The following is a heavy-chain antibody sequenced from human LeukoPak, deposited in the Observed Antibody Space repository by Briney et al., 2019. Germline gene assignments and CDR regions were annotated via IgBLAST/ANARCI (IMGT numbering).Heavy chain of an antibody. CDR3: ARAVRGSYYYYYGMDV. CDR2: IYYSGST. J-gene: IGHJ6*02. D-gene: IGHD3-10*01. Sequence: PSETLSLTSTVSGGSISSYYWSWIRRPPGKGLEWIGYIYYSGSTNYNPSLKSRVTISVDTSKNQFSLKLSSVTAADTAVYYCARAVRGSYYYYYGMDVWGQGTTVTVSS. CDR1: GGSISSYY. V-gene: IGHV4-59*01.